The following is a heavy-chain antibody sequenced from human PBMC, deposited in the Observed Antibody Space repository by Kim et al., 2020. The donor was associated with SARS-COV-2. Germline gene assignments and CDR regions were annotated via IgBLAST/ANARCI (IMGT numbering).Heavy chain of an antibody. CDR2: LIPSSGAT. CDR1: GFIFSSYV. D-gene: IGHD2-2*01. CDR3: AKGNSRTTWFHFPD. J-gene: IGHJ4*02. Sequence: GGSLRLSCAASGFIFSSYVMTWVRQAPGKGLEWVSALIPSSGATYYADSVRGRFTISGDNSRNTLFLQMNSLRAEDTAIYYCAKGNSRTTWFHFPDWGQGTLVTVSS. V-gene: IGHV3-23*01.